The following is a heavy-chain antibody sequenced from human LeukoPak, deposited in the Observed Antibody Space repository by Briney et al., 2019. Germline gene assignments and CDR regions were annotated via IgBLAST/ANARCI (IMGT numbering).Heavy chain of an antibody. CDR1: GGSISSYY. V-gene: IGHV4-59*01. Sequence: SETLSLTCSVSGGSISSYYWSWTRQPPGKGLEWIGYIYYSGSTNYNPSLKSRVTISVDTSKNQFSLKVSSVTAADTAVYYCARASEWEPLTFDYWAREPWSPSPQ. D-gene: IGHD1-26*01. CDR2: IYYSGST. CDR3: ARASEWEPLTFDY. J-gene: IGHJ4*02.